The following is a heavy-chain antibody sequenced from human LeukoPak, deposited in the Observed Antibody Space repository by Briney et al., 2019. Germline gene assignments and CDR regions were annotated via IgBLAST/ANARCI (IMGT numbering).Heavy chain of an antibody. V-gene: IGHV1-69*04. J-gene: IGHJ4*02. CDR3: AVSPHRYYDSSGYSKGRYYFDY. CDR2: IIPILGIA. Sequence: SVTVSCKASGGTFNSYAISWGRQAPGEGGEWMGRIIPILGIANYAQNFQGRVTITADKSTSTAYMELSSLRSEDTAVYYCAVSPHRYYDSSGYSKGRYYFDYWGQGTLVTVSS. CDR1: GGTFNSYA. D-gene: IGHD3-22*01.